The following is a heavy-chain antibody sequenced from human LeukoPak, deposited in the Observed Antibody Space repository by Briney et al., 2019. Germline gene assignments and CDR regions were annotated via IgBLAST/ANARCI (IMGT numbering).Heavy chain of an antibody. CDR2: MYYSGTT. V-gene: IGHV4-59*01. CDR3: ARGANWGSPDY. Sequence: PSETLSLTCTVSGGSITSYYRSWIRQSPGKGLEWIGFMYYSGTTSYNPSLKSRVTISLDTSKNQFSLKLSSVTAADTAVYYCARGANWGSPDYWGQGTLVTVSS. D-gene: IGHD7-27*01. CDR1: GGSITSYY. J-gene: IGHJ4*02.